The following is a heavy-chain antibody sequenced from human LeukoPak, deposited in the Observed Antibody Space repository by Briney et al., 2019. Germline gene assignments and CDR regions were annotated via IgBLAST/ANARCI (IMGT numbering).Heavy chain of an antibody. Sequence: ASVKVSCKASGYTFASYGISWVRQAPGQGLEWMGWISAYNGNTNYAQKFQGRLTMTTDTSTSTAYMELKSLRSNDTAVYYCAKCVSAYWSENWGQGTLVTVP. CDR1: GYTFASYG. CDR3: AKCVSAYWSEN. V-gene: IGHV1-18*01. D-gene: IGHD3-3*01. CDR2: ISAYNGNT. J-gene: IGHJ4*02.